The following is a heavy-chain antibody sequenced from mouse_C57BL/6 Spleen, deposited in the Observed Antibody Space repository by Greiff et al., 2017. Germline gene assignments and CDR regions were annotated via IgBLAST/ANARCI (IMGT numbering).Heavy chain of an antibody. J-gene: IGHJ4*01. CDR2: ISSGSSTI. V-gene: IGHV5-17*01. D-gene: IGHD2-4*01. CDR3: AKYDYIYAMDY. CDR1: GFTFSDYG. Sequence: EVQRVESGGGLVKPGGSLKLSCAASGFTFSDYGMHWVRQAPEKGLEWVAYISSGSSTIYYADTVKGRFTISRDNAKNTLFLHMTSLRSEDTAMYYCAKYDYIYAMDYWGQGTSVTVSS.